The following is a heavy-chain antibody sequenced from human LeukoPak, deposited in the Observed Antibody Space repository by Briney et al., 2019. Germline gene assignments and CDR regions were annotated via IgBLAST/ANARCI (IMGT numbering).Heavy chain of an antibody. CDR1: GGSISSSSYY. V-gene: IGHV4-30-4*08. CDR3: ARVPRSSSWYENWFDP. CDR2: IYYSGST. Sequence: LSLTCTVSGGSISSSSYYWGWIRQPPGKGLGWIGYIYYSGSTYYNPSLKSRVTISVDTSKNQFSLKLSSVTAADTAVYYCARVPRSSSWYENWFDPWGQGTLVTVSS. D-gene: IGHD6-13*01. J-gene: IGHJ5*02.